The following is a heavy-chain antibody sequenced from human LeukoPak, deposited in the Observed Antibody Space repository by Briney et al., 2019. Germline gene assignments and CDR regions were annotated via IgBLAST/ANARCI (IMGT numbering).Heavy chain of an antibody. CDR1: GGSISSYY. J-gene: IGHJ4*02. D-gene: IGHD5-12*01. CDR2: IYYSGSM. Sequence: SETLSLTCTVSGGSISSYYWGWIRQSPGKGLEWIGSIYYSGSMYYNPSLKSRVTISADMSKNQFSLRLSSVTAADSAVYYCARLIVATIWWGQGALVTVSA. V-gene: IGHV4-39*01. CDR3: ARLIVATIW.